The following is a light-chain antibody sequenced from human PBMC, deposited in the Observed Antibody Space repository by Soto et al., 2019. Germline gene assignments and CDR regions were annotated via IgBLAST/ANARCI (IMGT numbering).Light chain of an antibody. CDR3: QHYNSYSEA. CDR2: GAT. CDR1: QGISNW. J-gene: IGKJ1*01. Sequence: DIQMTHSPSSVSASVGDRVTITCRASQGISNWLAWYQQKPGKAPKLLIYGATTLQSGVPSRFSGSGSGTDFSLTISSLRPEDFATYYCQHYNSYSEAFGQGTKGDIK. V-gene: IGKV1D-12*01.